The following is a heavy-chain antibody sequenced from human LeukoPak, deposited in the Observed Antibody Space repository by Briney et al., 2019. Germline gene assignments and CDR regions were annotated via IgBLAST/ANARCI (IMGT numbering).Heavy chain of an antibody. CDR3: ARVLLWFGEMNWFDP. J-gene: IGHJ5*02. D-gene: IGHD3-10*01. Sequence: GGSLRLSCAASGFTFSSYAMSWVRQAPGKGLEWVSAISGSGGSTYYADSVKGRFTISRDNSKNTLYLQMNSLRAEDTAVYYCARVLLWFGEMNWFDPWGQGTLVTVSS. CDR2: ISGSGGST. CDR1: GFTFSSYA. V-gene: IGHV3-23*01.